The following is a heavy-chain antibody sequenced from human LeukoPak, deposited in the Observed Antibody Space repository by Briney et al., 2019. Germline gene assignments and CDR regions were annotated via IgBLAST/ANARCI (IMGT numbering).Heavy chain of an antibody. D-gene: IGHD3-16*02. V-gene: IGHV3-23*01. CDR2: ISGSGGDT. J-gene: IGHJ6*02. CDR3: ARVRHTSSYYHGMDV. CDR1: GFTFSNYA. Sequence: GGSLRLSCAASGFTFSNYAMTWVRQAPGRGLEWVSTISGSGGDTYYADSVRGRFTISRDNSKNTLYLRMSRLRAEDSAIYYCARVRHTSSYYHGMDVWGQGTTVTVSS.